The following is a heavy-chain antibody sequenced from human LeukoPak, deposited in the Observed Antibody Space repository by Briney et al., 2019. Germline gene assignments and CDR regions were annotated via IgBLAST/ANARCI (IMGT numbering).Heavy chain of an antibody. V-gene: IGHV1-18*01. CDR3: ARHPSPYSSSWYVDY. CDR1: GYTFTSYG. CDR2: ISAYNGNT. Sequence: GASVKVSCKASGYTFTSYGISWVRQAPGQGLEWMGWISAYNGNTNYAQKLQGRVTMTTDTSTSTAHMELRSLRSDDTAVYYCARHPSPYSSSWYVDYWGQGTLVTVSS. J-gene: IGHJ4*02. D-gene: IGHD6-13*01.